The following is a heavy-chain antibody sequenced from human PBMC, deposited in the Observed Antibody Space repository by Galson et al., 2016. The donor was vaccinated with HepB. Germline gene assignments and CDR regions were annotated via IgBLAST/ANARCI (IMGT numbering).Heavy chain of an antibody. CDR3: ARAPFLDIVVPDY. J-gene: IGHJ4*02. Sequence: SLRLSCAASGFILSKYYMMWVRQAPGKGLERVAKIKEDGSETHYVDSVKGRFTISRDNDKNLLYLQMNSLRVEDTAVYYCARAPFLDIVVPDYWGQGALVTVSS. V-gene: IGHV3-7*03. CDR1: GFILSKYY. D-gene: IGHD2-15*01. CDR2: IKEDGSET.